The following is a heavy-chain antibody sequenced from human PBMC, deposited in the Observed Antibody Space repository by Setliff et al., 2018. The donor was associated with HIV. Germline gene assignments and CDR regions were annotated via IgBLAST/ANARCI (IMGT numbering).Heavy chain of an antibody. CDR2: ISYEGSRT. D-gene: IGHD3-3*01. Sequence: GGSLRLSCVASGFTFSSFAMHWVRQAPGKGLEWASVISYEGSRTYYADSVRGRFAISRDNSKNTVYLEPNSLKPEDTAEYYCATARIPTRGVSTSLDYWGQGTLVTVSS. J-gene: IGHJ4*02. V-gene: IGHV3-30*01. CDR1: GFTFSSFA. CDR3: ATARIPTRGVSTSLDY.